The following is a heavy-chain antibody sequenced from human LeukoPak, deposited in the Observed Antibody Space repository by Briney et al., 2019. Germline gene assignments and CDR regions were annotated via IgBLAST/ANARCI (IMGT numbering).Heavy chain of an antibody. CDR1: GFTVSSNY. V-gene: IGHV3-53*01. CDR2: IYSGGST. Sequence: PGGSLRLSCAASGFTVSSNYMSWVRQAPGKGLEWVSVIYSGGSTYYADSVKGRFTISRDNSKNTLYLQMNSLRAEDTAVYYCAREYDYGDYGYYGMDVWGQGTTVTVSS. D-gene: IGHD4-17*01. CDR3: AREYDYGDYGYYGMDV. J-gene: IGHJ6*02.